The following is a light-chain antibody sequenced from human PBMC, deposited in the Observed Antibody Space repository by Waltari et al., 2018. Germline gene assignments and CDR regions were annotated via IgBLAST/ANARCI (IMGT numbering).Light chain of an antibody. CDR2: AAS. Sequence: VMTQSPDTLSVSPGETATLSCRASRNINSNLAWYHQKPGQPPRLLIHAASTRAPGVPARFSGSGSGTEFTLTISNLQSEDFAVYYCQQYSNWPPITFGQGTRLEIK. J-gene: IGKJ5*01. CDR3: QQYSNWPPIT. V-gene: IGKV3-15*01. CDR1: RNINSN.